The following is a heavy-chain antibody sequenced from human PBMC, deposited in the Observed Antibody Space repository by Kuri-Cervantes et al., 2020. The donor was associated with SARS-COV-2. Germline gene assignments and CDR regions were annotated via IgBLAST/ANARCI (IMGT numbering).Heavy chain of an antibody. CDR1: GDSIGSSDW. V-gene: IGHV4-4*02. Sequence: GSLRLSCGVSGDSIGSSDWWSWIRQPPGKGLEWIGQMYLPGIANYNPSLRGRVTISGDKSQSQISLKLIPLTAADTAVYYCARNWGFGFDVWGQGIMVTVSS. D-gene: IGHD3-16*01. J-gene: IGHJ3*01. CDR3: ARNWGFGFDV. CDR2: MYLPGIA.